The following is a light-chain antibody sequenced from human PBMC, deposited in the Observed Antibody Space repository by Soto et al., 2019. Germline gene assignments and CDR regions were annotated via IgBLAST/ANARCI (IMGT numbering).Light chain of an antibody. V-gene: IGKV3-15*01. CDR1: QSVSSN. CDR3: QQYNNWPYT. J-gene: IGKJ2*01. CDR2: GAS. Sequence: EIVMTQSPATLSVSPGERAALSCRASQSVSSNFAWYQQKPGQAPRLLIYGASTRATGIPARFSGSGSGPDFTLTISSLQSADFAVYYCQQYNNWPYTFGQGTQLEIK.